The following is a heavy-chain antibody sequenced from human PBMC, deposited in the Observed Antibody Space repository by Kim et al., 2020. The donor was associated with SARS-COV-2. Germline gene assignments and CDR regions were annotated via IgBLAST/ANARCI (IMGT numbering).Heavy chain of an antibody. J-gene: IGHJ6*01. CDR1: GFTFSSYG. CDR3: ARTLGRLLWFGELSSGMDV. V-gene: IGHV3-33*05. Sequence: GGSLRLSCAASGFTFSSYGMHWVRQAPGKGLEGVAVISYDGRNKYYADSVKGRFTISRDNSKNTLYLQMNSLRAEDTAVYYCARTLGRLLWFGELSSGMDVWGQGTTVTVSS. D-gene: IGHD3-10*01. CDR2: ISYDGRNK.